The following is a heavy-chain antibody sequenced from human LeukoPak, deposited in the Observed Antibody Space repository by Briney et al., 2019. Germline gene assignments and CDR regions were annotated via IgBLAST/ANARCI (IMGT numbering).Heavy chain of an antibody. J-gene: IGHJ4*02. D-gene: IGHD2-2*01. CDR3: ARVRRYFSSTSRFIDY. CDR1: GYTFTCYY. Sequence: SLKVSCKASGYTFTCYYMHWVRQAPGQGLEWMGWINPNSGGTNYAQKFQGRVTMTRDTSISTAYMELSRVRSHDTAVYYCARVRRYFSSTSRFIDYWGQGTLVTVSS. CDR2: INPNSGGT. V-gene: IGHV1-2*02.